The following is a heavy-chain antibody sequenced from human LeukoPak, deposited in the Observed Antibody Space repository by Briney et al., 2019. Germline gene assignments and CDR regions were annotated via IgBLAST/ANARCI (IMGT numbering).Heavy chain of an antibody. CDR2: ISSSSSYI. CDR3: ARYRDKYYFDALDL. J-gene: IGHJ3*01. V-gene: IGHV3-21*04. Sequence: GGSLRLSCAASGFTFSSYSMNWVRQAPGKGLEWVSSISSSSSYIYYADSVKGRFTISRDNAKNSLFLQMNSLRAEDTAVYYCARYRDKYYFDALDLWGQGTMVTVSS. CDR1: GFTFSSYS. D-gene: IGHD2/OR15-2a*01.